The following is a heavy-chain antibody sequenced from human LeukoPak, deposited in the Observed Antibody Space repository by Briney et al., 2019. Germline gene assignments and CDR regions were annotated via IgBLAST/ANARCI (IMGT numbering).Heavy chain of an antibody. Sequence: ASVKVSCKASGYTFTSYDINWVRQAPGQGLEWMGGIIPIFDTPYYAQNFQDRFTITADESTSTAYMELTSLRSEDTAMYYCARVGFTTGFDYWGQGTLVTVSS. J-gene: IGHJ4*02. CDR2: IIPIFDTP. CDR1: GYTFTSYD. CDR3: ARVGFTTGFDY. V-gene: IGHV1-69*13. D-gene: IGHD1-1*01.